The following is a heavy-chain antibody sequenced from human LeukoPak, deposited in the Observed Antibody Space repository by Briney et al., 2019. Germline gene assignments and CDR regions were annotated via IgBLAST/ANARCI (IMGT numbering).Heavy chain of an antibody. Sequence: GGSLRLSCAASGFTFSSYAMHWVRQAPGKGLEYVSAISSNGGRTYYANSVKGRFTISRDNSKNMLYLQMGSLRAEDMAVYYCARASSGYDKYYYYYYMDVWGKGTTVTVSS. CDR2: ISSNGGRT. CDR3: ARASSGYDKYYYYYYMDV. CDR1: GFTFSSYA. V-gene: IGHV3-64*01. J-gene: IGHJ6*03. D-gene: IGHD5-12*01.